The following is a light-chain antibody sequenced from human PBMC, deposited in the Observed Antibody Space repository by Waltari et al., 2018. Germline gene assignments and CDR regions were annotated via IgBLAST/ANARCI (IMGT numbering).Light chain of an antibody. Sequence: EIVLTQSPATLSLSPGERATLSCRANQSLDTYLAWYQHKPGQAPRLLIDDASNRATGVPARFSGSGSGTDFSLTISSLEPEDFAVYYCQQRTNWPPYSFGQGTRLEIK. J-gene: IGKJ2*01. CDR3: QQRTNWPPYS. CDR1: QSLDTY. V-gene: IGKV3-11*01. CDR2: DAS.